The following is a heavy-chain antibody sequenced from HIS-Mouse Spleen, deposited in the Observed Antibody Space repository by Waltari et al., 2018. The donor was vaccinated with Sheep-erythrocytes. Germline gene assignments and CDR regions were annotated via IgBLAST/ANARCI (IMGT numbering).Heavy chain of an antibody. CDR2: ISSSSSYI. D-gene: IGHD6-6*01. CDR3: ARDSTSDAFDI. Sequence: EVQLVESGGGLVKPGGSLRLSCAASGFTFSSYSMNWVRQAPGKGLGWVSYISSSSSYIYYADSVKGRFTISRDNAKNSLYLQMNSLRAEDTAVYYCARDSTSDAFDIWGQGTMVTVSS. CDR1: GFTFSSYS. J-gene: IGHJ3*02. V-gene: IGHV3-21*05.